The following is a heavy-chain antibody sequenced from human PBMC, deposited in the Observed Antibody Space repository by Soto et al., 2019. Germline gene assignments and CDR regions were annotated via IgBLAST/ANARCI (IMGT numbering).Heavy chain of an antibody. V-gene: IGHV4-34*01. D-gene: IGHD2-8*02. Sequence: QVQLQQWGAGLLKPSETLSLTCAVYGGSFSGYYWTWIRQPPGTGLEWIGEINHSGSTNYNPSLTSRVSISVDMVKKQFSMKLYSVSAADATVYYCSRDKITGLLDYWGKVTLVTVSA. CDR2: INHSGST. CDR3: SRDKITGLLDY. CDR1: GGSFSGYY. J-gene: IGHJ4*02.